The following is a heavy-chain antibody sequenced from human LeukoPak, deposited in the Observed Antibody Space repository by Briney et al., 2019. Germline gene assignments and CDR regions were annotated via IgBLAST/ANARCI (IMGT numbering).Heavy chain of an antibody. D-gene: IGHD3-16*01. CDR1: GGSISSGSYY. Sequence: PSETLSLTCTVSGGSISSGSYYWSWIRQPAGKGLEWIGRIGSTNSNPSLKSRVTISVDTSKNQFSLKLSSVTAADTAVYYCATGGKGHDYWGQGTLVTVSS. V-gene: IGHV4-61*02. CDR2: IGST. CDR3: ATGGKGHDY. J-gene: IGHJ4*02.